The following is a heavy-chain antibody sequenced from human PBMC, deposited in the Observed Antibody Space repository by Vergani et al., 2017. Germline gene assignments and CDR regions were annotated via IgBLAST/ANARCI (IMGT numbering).Heavy chain of an antibody. J-gene: IGHJ3*02. CDR2: IIPIFGTA. CDR3: ARVGYCSSTSCPDAFDI. D-gene: IGHD2-2*01. CDR1: GGTFSSYA. Sequence: QVQLVQSGAEVKKPGSSVKVSCKASGGTFSSYAISWVRQAPGQGLEWMGRIIPIFGTANYAQKFQGRVTITADESTSTAYMELSSLRSEDTAVYYCARVGYCSSTSCPDAFDIWGQGTMVIVSS. V-gene: IGHV1-69*13.